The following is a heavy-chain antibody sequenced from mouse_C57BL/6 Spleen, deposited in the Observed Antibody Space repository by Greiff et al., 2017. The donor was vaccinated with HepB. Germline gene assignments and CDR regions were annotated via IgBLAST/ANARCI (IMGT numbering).Heavy chain of an antibody. Sequence: EVQRVESGPGLVKPSQSLSLTCSVTGYSITSGYYWNWIRQFPGNKLEWMGYISYDGSNNYNPSLKNRISITRDTSKNQFFLKLNSVTTEDTATYYCATTVVATDYAMDYWGQGTSVTVSS. V-gene: IGHV3-6*01. D-gene: IGHD1-1*01. CDR3: ATTVVATDYAMDY. J-gene: IGHJ4*01. CDR2: ISYDGSN. CDR1: GYSITSGYY.